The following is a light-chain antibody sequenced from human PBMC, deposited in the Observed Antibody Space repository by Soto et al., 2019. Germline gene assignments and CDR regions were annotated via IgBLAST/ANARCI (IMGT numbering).Light chain of an antibody. CDR2: ASS. Sequence: EIVLTQSPGTLSLSPGERATLSCKTSQTSGSNFLAWYQHKPGQAPRLLIYASSNRATGISDRFSGSASGPDFTLTINRLEPEDFAVYYCQLYGISPQFGQGTRLEIK. CDR1: QTSGSNF. V-gene: IGKV3-20*01. J-gene: IGKJ5*01. CDR3: QLYGISPQ.